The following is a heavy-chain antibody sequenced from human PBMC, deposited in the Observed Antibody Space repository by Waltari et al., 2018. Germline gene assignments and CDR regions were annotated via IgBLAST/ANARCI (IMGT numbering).Heavy chain of an antibody. D-gene: IGHD2-15*01. V-gene: IGHV3-23*01. J-gene: IGHJ3*02. CDR2: ISGSGGST. Sequence: EVQLLESGGGLVQPGGSLSLSCAASGFTFTSYALTWVRPAPGQGLEWVSAISGSGGSTDYADAVKGRFTISRDNSKNTLYLQMNSLRAEDTAVYYCAKEGPSMVVTPGLGAFDIWGQGTMVTVSS. CDR3: AKEGPSMVVTPGLGAFDI. CDR1: GFTFTSYA.